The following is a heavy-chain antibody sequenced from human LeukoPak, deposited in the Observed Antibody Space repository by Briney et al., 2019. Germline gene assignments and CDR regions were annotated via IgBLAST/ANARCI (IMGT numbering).Heavy chain of an antibody. J-gene: IGHJ4*02. CDR3: ARVFDS. CDR2: VFYTGKT. V-gene: IGHV4-39*07. Sequence: SETLSLTCTVSGGSVSTGDYYWGWIRQSPVKGLEWIGDVFYTGKTNYNPSLRGRATISIDTSKNQFSMKLTYVTAADSAVYYCARVFDSWGQGTLVTVSS. CDR1: GGSVSTGDYY.